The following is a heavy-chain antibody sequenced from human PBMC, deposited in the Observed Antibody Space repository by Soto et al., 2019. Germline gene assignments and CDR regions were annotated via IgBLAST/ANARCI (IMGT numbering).Heavy chain of an antibody. CDR2: ISAYNGNT. Sequence: ASVKVSCKASGYTFTSYGISWVRQAPGQGLEWMGWISAYNGNTNYAQKLQGRVTMTTDTSTSTAYMELRSLRSDDTAVYYCERDLGGYYDSSGYSDYWGQGTLVTVS. CDR1: GYTFTSYG. D-gene: IGHD3-22*01. V-gene: IGHV1-18*04. J-gene: IGHJ4*02. CDR3: ERDLGGYYDSSGYSDY.